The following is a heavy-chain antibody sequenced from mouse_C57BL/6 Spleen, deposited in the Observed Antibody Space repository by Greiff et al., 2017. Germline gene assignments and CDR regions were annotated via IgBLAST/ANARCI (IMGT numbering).Heavy chain of an antibody. CDR2: IYPGDGDT. Sequence: QVQLQQSGPELVKPGASVKISCKASGYAFSSSWMNWVKQRPGKGLEWIGRIYPGDGDTSYNGKFKGKATLTADKSSSTAYMQLSSLTSEDSAVYFCARPITTVYAMDYRGQGTSGTGSS. V-gene: IGHV1-82*01. CDR3: ARPITTVYAMDY. J-gene: IGHJ4*01. CDR1: GYAFSSSW. D-gene: IGHD1-1*01.